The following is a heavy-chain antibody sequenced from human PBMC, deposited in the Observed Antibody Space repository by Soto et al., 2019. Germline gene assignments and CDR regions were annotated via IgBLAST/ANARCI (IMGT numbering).Heavy chain of an antibody. CDR3: ARDGYRPSVVTAKNYYYYGMDV. Sequence: GESLKISCAASGFTFSSYSMNWVRQAPGKGLEWVSCISSSSSYIYYADSVKGRFTISRDNAKNSLYLQMNSLRAEDTAVYYCARDGYRPSVVTAKNYYYYGMDVWGQGTTVTVSS. CDR1: GFTFSSYS. J-gene: IGHJ6*02. D-gene: IGHD2-21*02. CDR2: ISSSSSYI. V-gene: IGHV3-21*01.